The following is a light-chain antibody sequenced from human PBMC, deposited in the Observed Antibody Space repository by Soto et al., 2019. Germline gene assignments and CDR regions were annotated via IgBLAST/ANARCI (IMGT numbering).Light chain of an antibody. V-gene: IGLV1-44*01. Sequence: VLTQPPSASATPGQRVTISCSGRSSDVGSNTVNWYQQFPGAAPKLLIYSNDQRPSGVPDRFSASKSGTSASLAISGLQSEDEADYYCATWDDSLFGHVFGTGTKAHRP. J-gene: IGLJ1*01. CDR2: SND. CDR3: ATWDDSLFGHV. CDR1: SSDVGSNT.